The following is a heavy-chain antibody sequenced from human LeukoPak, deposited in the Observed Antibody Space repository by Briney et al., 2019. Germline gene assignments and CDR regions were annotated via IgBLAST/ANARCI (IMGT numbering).Heavy chain of an antibody. J-gene: IGHJ4*02. CDR2: ISAYNGNT. Sequence: RASVKVSCKASGYTFTSYGISWVRQAPGQGLEWMGWISAYNGNTNYAQKLQGRVTMTTDTSTSTAYMELRSLRSDDTAVYYCARDSGSYHGTHHFDYWGQGTLVTVSS. D-gene: IGHD1-26*01. CDR1: GYTFTSYG. V-gene: IGHV1-18*01. CDR3: ARDSGSYHGTHHFDY.